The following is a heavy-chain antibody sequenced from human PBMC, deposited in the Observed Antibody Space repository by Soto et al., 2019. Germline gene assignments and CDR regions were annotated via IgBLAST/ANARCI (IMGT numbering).Heavy chain of an antibody. CDR3: ARESGSYSYYYYGMDV. V-gene: IGHV1-46*01. Sequence: RASVKVSCKASGYTFTSYYMHWVRQAPGQGLEWMGIINPSGGSTSYAQKFQGRVIMTRDTSTSTVYMELSSLRSEDTAVYYCARESGSYSYYYYGMDVWGQGTTVTVSS. J-gene: IGHJ6*02. CDR1: GYTFTSYY. CDR2: INPSGGST. D-gene: IGHD1-26*01.